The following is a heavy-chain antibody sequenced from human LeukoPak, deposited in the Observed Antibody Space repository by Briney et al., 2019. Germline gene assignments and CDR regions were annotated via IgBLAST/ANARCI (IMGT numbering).Heavy chain of an antibody. Sequence: GGSLRLSCAASGFTFSTYWMSWVRQAPGKGLEWVANINQDGSKKYCVDSVKGRFTISRDNAKNSLYLQMNSLRADDTAVYYCARGSGRDWFDPWGQGTLVTVSS. V-gene: IGHV3-7*01. J-gene: IGHJ5*02. D-gene: IGHD6-19*01. CDR2: INQDGSKK. CDR3: ARGSGRDWFDP. CDR1: GFTFSTYW.